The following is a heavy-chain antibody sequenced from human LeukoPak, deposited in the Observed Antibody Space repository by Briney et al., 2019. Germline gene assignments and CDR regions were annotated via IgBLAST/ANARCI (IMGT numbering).Heavy chain of an antibody. V-gene: IGHV4-61*10. CDR2: IYYSGST. CDR3: ARGSYGVDYFDY. CDR1: GGSIRSGSYY. D-gene: IGHD3-16*01. J-gene: IGHJ4*02. Sequence: SETLSLTCTVSGGSIRSGSYYWSWIRQSAGKGLEWIGYIYYSGSTNYNPSLKSRVTISVDTSKNQFSLKLSSVTAADTAVYYCARGSYGVDYFDYWGQGTLVTVSS.